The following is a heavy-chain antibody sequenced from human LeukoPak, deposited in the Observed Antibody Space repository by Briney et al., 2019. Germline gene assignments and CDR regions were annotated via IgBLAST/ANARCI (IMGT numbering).Heavy chain of an antibody. Sequence: GASVTVSCKVSGYTFSHYYMHWVRQAPGQGLEWMGWINLYTGDTNYAQNFLGRVTMTRDTSISTAYMELRSLISDATAVYFCAYLFGVSNFGVYWGQGALVTVSS. CDR3: AYLFGVSNFGVY. J-gene: IGHJ4*02. V-gene: IGHV1-2*02. CDR2: INLYTGDT. CDR1: GYTFSHYY. D-gene: IGHD3-10*01.